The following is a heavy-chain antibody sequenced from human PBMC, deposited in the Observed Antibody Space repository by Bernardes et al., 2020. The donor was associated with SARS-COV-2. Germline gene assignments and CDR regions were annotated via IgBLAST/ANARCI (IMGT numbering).Heavy chain of an antibody. V-gene: IGHV1-18*04. Sequence: ASVKVSCKASGYSFTTYLINWVRQAPGQGLEWMGWIAAYNGKTNYAENFQGRVTMTRDTSISTAYMELSRLRSDDTAVYYCARTYYYGSGSYFAAFDIWGQGTMVTVSS. CDR3: ARTYYYGSGSYFAAFDI. CDR1: GYSFTTYL. J-gene: IGHJ3*02. D-gene: IGHD3-10*01. CDR2: IAAYNGKT.